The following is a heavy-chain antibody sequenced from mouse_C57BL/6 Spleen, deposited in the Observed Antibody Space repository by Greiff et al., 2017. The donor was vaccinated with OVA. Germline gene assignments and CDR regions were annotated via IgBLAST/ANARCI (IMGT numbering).Heavy chain of an antibody. Sequence: QVQLQQPGAELVKPGASVKLSCKASGYTFTSYWMQWVKQRPGQGLEWIGEIDPSDSYPNYNQKFKGKATLTVDTSSSTAYMQLSSLTSEDSAVYYCARSVGYYGSGFAYWGKGTLVTVSA. V-gene: IGHV1-50*01. J-gene: IGHJ3*01. CDR2: IDPSDSYP. CDR1: GYTFTSYW. D-gene: IGHD1-1*01. CDR3: ARSVGYYGSGFAY.